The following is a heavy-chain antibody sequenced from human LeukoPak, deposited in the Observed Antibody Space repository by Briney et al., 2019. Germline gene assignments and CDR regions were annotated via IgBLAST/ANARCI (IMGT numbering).Heavy chain of an antibody. D-gene: IGHD5-18*01. CDR2: LWYDGSNK. V-gene: IGHV3-33*01. CDR3: ARDLRYSYYFDY. CDR1: GFTFSSYG. Sequence: GGSLRLSCAASGFTFSSYGMHWVRQPPAKGLEGVAVLWYDGSNKYYADSVKGRFTISRDNSKNTLYLQMNSLRAEDTAVYYCARDLRYSYYFDYWGQGTLVTVSS. J-gene: IGHJ4*02.